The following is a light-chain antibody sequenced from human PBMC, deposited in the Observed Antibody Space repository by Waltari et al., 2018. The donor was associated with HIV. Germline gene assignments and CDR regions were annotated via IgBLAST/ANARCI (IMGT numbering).Light chain of an antibody. CDR3: QSADTSGTHVV. Sequence: SYELTQPPSVSVSPGQTARITCSGDALPKHYAYWYQQKPGQAPVLVIYKDSERPSGIPERCSGASSGTTVTLTISGVQAEDEADYYCQSADTSGTHVVFGGGTKLTVL. CDR2: KDS. CDR1: ALPKHY. V-gene: IGLV3-25*03. J-gene: IGLJ2*01.